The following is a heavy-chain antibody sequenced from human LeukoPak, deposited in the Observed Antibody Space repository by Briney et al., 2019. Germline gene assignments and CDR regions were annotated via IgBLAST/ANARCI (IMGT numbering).Heavy chain of an antibody. CDR3: ARGGYYFDY. V-gene: IGHV4-59*01. CDR1: GGSITSYY. D-gene: IGHD3-10*01. CDR2: MYYTGTS. J-gene: IGHJ4*02. Sequence: SETLSLTCTVFGGSITSYYWSWFRQPPGKGLEWIGYMYYTGTSNYNPSLRSRVTMSVDTSKNQFSLRLSSVTSADTAVYFCARGGYYFDYWGQGTLVTVSS.